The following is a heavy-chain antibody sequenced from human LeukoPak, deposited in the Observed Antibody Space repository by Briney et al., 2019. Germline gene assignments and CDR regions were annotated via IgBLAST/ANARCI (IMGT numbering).Heavy chain of an antibody. CDR2: IHYSGST. Sequence: PSETLSLTCAVSGGSISSYYWSWIRQPPGKGLEWIGYIHYSGSTNYNPSLKSRVTISLDTSKSQFSLKLSSVTAADTAVYYCARTTEGYCRGRSCYSYYYYMDVWGKGTTVTVSS. CDR1: GGSISSYY. V-gene: IGHV4-59*01. D-gene: IGHD2-15*01. CDR3: ARTTEGYCRGRSCYSYYYYMDV. J-gene: IGHJ6*03.